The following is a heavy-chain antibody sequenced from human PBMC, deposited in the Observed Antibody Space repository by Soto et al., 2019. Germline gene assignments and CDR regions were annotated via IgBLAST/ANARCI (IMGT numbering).Heavy chain of an antibody. V-gene: IGHV1-18*01. Sequence: QAQLVQSGAEVKKPGASVKVSCKASGYTFTSYGISWVRQAPGQGLEWMGWISAYNGNTNYAQELQGRVTMTTDTATSQAYMELRSLRADDTAVYYCARDECVPAAIGSRFDYWGQGTLVAVSS. CDR1: GYTFTSYG. D-gene: IGHD2-2*01. CDR3: ARDECVPAAIGSRFDY. CDR2: ISAYNGNT. J-gene: IGHJ4*02.